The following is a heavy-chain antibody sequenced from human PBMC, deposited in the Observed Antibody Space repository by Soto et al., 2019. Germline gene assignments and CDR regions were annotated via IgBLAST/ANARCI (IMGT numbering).Heavy chain of an antibody. V-gene: IGHV4-31*03. CDR3: ARFGYSTNIGIDY. CDR2: IYYSGST. J-gene: IGHJ4*02. Sequence: QVQLRESGPGLVKPSQTLSLTCTVSGGSISSGGYYWSWIRQHPGKGLEWIGYIYYSGSTYYNPSLKSRVTISVVTSKNQFSLKLSSVTAADTAVYYCARFGYSTNIGIDYWGQGTLVTVSS. CDR1: GGSISSGGYY. D-gene: IGHD3-22*01.